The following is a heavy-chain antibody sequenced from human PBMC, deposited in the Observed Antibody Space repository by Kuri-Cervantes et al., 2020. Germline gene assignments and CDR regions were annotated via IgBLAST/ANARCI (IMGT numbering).Heavy chain of an antibody. Sequence: SETLSLTCSVSGGSLSSSSYYWGWIRQPPGKGLEWIGTISYTGSTYYNASLNSRVTISVDTSRNQFSLKLSSVTAADTAVYYCASQDYYGSGFDYWGQGTLVTVSS. CDR1: GGSLSSSSYY. CDR3: ASQDYYGSGFDY. D-gene: IGHD3-10*01. CDR2: ISYTGST. J-gene: IGHJ4*02. V-gene: IGHV4-39*01.